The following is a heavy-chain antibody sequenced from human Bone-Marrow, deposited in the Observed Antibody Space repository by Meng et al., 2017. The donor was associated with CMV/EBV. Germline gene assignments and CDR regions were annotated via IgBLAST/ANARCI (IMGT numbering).Heavy chain of an antibody. CDR1: GYTFTSYA. CDR3: ARVRQIVVVPEYYFDY. Sequence: ASVKVSCKASGYTFTSYAISWVRQAPGQGLEWMGWINPNSGGTNYAQKFQGRVTMTRDTSISTAYMELSRLRSDDTAVYYCARVRQIVVVPEYYFDYWGKGTLVTFSS. CDR2: INPNSGGT. V-gene: IGHV1-2*02. D-gene: IGHD2-2*01. J-gene: IGHJ4*02.